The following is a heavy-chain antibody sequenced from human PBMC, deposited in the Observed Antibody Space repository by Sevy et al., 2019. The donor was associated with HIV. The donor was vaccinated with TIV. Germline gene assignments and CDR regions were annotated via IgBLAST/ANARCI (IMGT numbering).Heavy chain of an antibody. CDR1: GYTFSDYY. J-gene: IGHJ6*02. D-gene: IGHD3-3*01. CDR2: INPNRGGT. CDR3: ARGMSAYLLANGMDV. Sequence: ASVKVSCKAYGYTFSDYYMHWVRQAPGQGLEWMGWINPNRGGTNYAHKFQGRVTMTRDTSISTAYMERSSLRSDDTAIYYCARGMSAYLLANGMDVWGQGTTVTVSS. V-gene: IGHV1-2*07.